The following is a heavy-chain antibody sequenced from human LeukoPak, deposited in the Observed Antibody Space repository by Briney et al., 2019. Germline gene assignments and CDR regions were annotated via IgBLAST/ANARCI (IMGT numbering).Heavy chain of an antibody. Sequence: SGTLSLTCAVSGGSISNTNWWSWVRQPPGKGLEWIGEIYHSGTTNYNPSFKSRVTISVDKSKNQFSLKLSSVTAADTAVYYCARRARYCNGDSCYSTAFDVWGQGTMVTVSS. CDR3: ARRARYCNGDSCYSTAFDV. CDR1: GGSISNTNW. CDR2: IYHSGTT. J-gene: IGHJ3*01. D-gene: IGHD2-15*01. V-gene: IGHV4-4*02.